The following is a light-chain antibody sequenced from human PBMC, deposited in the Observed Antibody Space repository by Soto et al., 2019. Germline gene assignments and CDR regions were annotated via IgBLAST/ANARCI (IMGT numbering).Light chain of an antibody. CDR1: QNVGNN. V-gene: IGKV3-20*01. Sequence: EIVMTQSPATLSVSPGERATLSCRASQNVGNNLVWYQQKPGQAPRLLIYGASTRAAGIPDRFSGSGSGTDFTLTISRLEPEDFAVYYCQQYGSSPRVTFGQGTRLEIK. CDR2: GAS. CDR3: QQYGSSPRVT. J-gene: IGKJ5*01.